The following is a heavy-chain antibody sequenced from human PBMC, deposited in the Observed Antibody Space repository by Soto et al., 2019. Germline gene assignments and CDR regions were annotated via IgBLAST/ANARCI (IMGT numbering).Heavy chain of an antibody. CDR1: GYIFSDYG. D-gene: IGHD4-17*01. CDR3: AKRTSGTTWGESDY. Sequence: QVQVMQSGAEVKKPGDSVKVSCKTSGYIFSDYGINWVRQAPGQGLEWMGWISGYSGNANLAQKFQGRVTMTTDKSTRTAYMELRRLRSDDTAVYYCAKRTSGTTWGESDYWGQGTLFTFSS. J-gene: IGHJ4*02. V-gene: IGHV1-18*04. CDR2: ISGYSGNA.